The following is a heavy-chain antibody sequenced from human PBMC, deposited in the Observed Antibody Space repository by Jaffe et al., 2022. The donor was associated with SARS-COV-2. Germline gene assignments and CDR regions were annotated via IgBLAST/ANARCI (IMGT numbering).Heavy chain of an antibody. CDR3: TKRGPYSNNPVDY. V-gene: IGHV3-23*04. J-gene: IGHJ4*02. D-gene: IGHD6-13*01. CDR2: VSGSGSKT. Sequence: EVQLVESGGDLVQPGGSLRLSCAASGFTFSSYAMSWVRQAPGKGLEWVSGVSGSGSKTYFADSVKGRFTISRDNSKNTLYLQMNSLGAEDTAIYYCTKRGPYSNNPVDYWGQGTLVTVSS. CDR1: GFTFSSYA.